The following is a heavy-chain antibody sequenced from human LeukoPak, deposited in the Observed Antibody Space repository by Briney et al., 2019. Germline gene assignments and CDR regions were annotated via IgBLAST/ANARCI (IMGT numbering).Heavy chain of an antibody. CDR2: VYYTGST. J-gene: IGHJ4*02. CDR3: ASNTGTVFDY. CDR1: GGSISSGSYY. V-gene: IGHV4-61*01. D-gene: IGHD7-27*01. Sequence: SETLSLTCTVSGGSISSGSYYWSWIRQPPGKGLEWIGYVYYTGSTEYNPSLRSRVTISLEMSKHQLSLDLTSVTAADTAVYYCASNTGTVFDYWGQGALVTVSS.